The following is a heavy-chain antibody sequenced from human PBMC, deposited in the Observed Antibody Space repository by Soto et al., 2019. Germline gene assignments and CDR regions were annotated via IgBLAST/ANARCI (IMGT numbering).Heavy chain of an antibody. D-gene: IGHD1-26*01. J-gene: IGHJ5*02. CDR2: FYYTGIT. CDR1: GGSISNYY. V-gene: IGHV4-59*12. CDR3: AREPWERWFYP. Sequence: PSETLSLTCTVSGGSISNYYWSWIRQPPGKGLERIGYFYYTGITNYNPSLKSRISMSVDTSNNQFSLKLSSVTAADTAVYYCAREPWERWFYPWGQGTLVTVSS.